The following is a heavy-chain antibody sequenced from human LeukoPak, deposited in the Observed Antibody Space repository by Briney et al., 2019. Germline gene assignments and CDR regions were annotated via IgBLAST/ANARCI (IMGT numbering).Heavy chain of an antibody. CDR3: ARFNYDSSGYSFDY. CDR2: IYYSGST. Sequence: PSETLSLTCTVSGGSISSSFYYWSWIRQPPGKGLEWIGYIYYSGSTNYNPSLKSRVTISVDTSKNQFPLKLSSVTAADTAVYYCARFNYDSSGYSFDYWGQGTLVTVSS. V-gene: IGHV4-61*01. D-gene: IGHD3-22*01. J-gene: IGHJ4*02. CDR1: GGSISSSFYY.